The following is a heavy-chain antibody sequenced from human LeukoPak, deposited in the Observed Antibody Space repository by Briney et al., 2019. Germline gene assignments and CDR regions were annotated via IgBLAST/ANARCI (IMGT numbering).Heavy chain of an antibody. V-gene: IGHV4-61*02. J-gene: IGHJ4*02. CDR2: IYNSGST. CDR1: GGSISRGSYY. Sequence: SQTLSLTCSVSGGSISRGSYYWNWIRQPAGKGLEWMGRIYNSGSTNYNPSLKSRVTISTDMSKNQFSLKLSSVTAADTAVYYCARTASSSWEHLVYWGQGTLVTVSS. CDR3: ARTASSSWEHLVY. D-gene: IGHD6-13*01.